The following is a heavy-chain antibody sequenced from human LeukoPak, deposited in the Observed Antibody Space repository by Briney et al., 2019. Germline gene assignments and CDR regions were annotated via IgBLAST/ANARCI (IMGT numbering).Heavy chain of an antibody. V-gene: IGHV1-58*02. CDR3: AADRYDSSGYYHFDY. CDR2: IVVGSGNT. CDR1: GFTFTSSA. Sequence: SVKVSCKASGFTFTSSAMQWVRQARGQRLEWTGWIVVGSGNTNYAQKFQERVTITRDMSTSTAYMELSSLRSEDTAVYYCAADRYDSSGYYHFDYWGQGTLVTVSS. D-gene: IGHD3-22*01. J-gene: IGHJ4*02.